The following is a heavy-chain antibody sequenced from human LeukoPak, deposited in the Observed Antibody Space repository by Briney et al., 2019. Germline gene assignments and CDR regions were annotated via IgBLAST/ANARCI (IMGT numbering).Heavy chain of an antibody. V-gene: IGHV3-23*01. CDR1: GFTFSSYA. CDR2: ISGSGGST. J-gene: IGHJ4*02. CDR3: ARDGHGVPLVY. Sequence: GGSLRLSCAASGFTFSSYAMSWVRQAPGKGLEWVSAISGSGGSTYYADSVKSRFTISRDNSKNTLYLQMNSLRAEDTAVYYCARDGHGVPLVYWGQGTLVTVSS. D-gene: IGHD4-17*01.